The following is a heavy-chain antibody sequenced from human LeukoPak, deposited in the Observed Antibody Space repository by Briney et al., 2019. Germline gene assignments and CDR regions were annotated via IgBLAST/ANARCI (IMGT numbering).Heavy chain of an antibody. J-gene: IGHJ3*02. CDR1: GFTFSSYG. Sequence: QSGRSLRLSCAASGFTFSSYGMHWVRQAPGKGLEWVAVISYDGSNKYYADSAKGRFTISRDNSKNTLYLQMNSLRAEDTAVYYCAKDPSSEIVVALGAFDIWGQGTMVTVSS. D-gene: IGHD3-22*01. CDR2: ISYDGSNK. CDR3: AKDPSSEIVVALGAFDI. V-gene: IGHV3-30*18.